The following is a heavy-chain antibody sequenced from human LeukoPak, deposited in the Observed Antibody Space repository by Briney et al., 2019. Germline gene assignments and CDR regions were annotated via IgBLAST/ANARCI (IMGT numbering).Heavy chain of an antibody. D-gene: IGHD5-12*01. CDR2: INPNSGGT. CDR3: ARDQGGQYSGYESY. CDR1: GYTFTGYY. V-gene: IGHV1-2*06. J-gene: IGHJ4*02. Sequence: ASVKVSCKASGYTFTGYYMHWVRQAPGQGLEWMGRINPNSGGTNYAQKFQGRVTMTRDTSISTAYMELSRLRSDGTAVYYCARDQGGQYSGYESYWGQGTLVTVSS.